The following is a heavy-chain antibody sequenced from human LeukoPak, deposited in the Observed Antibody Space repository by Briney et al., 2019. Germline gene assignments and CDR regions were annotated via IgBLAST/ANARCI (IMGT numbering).Heavy chain of an antibody. J-gene: IGHJ1*01. CDR3: ACLYSSGHR. Sequence: ASVKVSCKASGYTFTGHYMHWVRQAPGQGLEWMGWINPNSGGTTYAQNFQGRVTMTRDTSISTAYVELSRLRSDDTAIYYCACLYSSGHRWGQGTLVTVSS. V-gene: IGHV1-2*02. CDR2: INPNSGGT. CDR1: GYTFTGHY. D-gene: IGHD6-19*01.